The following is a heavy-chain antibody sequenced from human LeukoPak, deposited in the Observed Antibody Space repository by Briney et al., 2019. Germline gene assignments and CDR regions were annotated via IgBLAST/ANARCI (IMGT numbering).Heavy chain of an antibody. J-gene: IGHJ4*02. V-gene: IGHV3-30-3*01. CDR2: ISYDGSNK. Sequence: GSLRLSCAASGFTFSSYAMHWVRQAPGKGLEWVAVISYDGSNKYYADSVKGRFTISRDNSKNTLYLQMNSLRAEDTAVYSCTRTRGCSSTSCYADYWGQGTLVTVSS. CDR3: TRTRGCSSTSCYADY. D-gene: IGHD2-2*01. CDR1: GFTFSSYA.